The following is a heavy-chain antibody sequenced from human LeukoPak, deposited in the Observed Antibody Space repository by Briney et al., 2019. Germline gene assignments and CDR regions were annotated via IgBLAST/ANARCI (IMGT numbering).Heavy chain of an antibody. D-gene: IGHD5-18*01. CDR2: IIPILGIA. V-gene: IGHV1-69*02. CDR3: AGYVDTAMVDE. J-gene: IGHJ4*02. CDR1: GGTFSNYT. Sequence: ASVKVSCKASGGTFSNYTISWVRQAPGQGLERMGRIIPILGIANYAQKFQGRVTITPDKSTSTAYMELSSLRSGDTAVYYCAGYVDTAMVDEWGQGTLVTVSS.